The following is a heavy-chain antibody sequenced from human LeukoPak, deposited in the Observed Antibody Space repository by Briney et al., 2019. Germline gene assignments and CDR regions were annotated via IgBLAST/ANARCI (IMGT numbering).Heavy chain of an antibody. CDR1: GASISSYY. CDR3: ARAVAGWKYYFDY. J-gene: IGHJ4*02. CDR2: RHYRGTT. Sequence: SETLSLTCTVSGASISSYYWSWIRQPPGKGLEWIASRHYRGTTNYNPSLESRVTISVDTSRKQFSLQLNSVTPEDTAVYYCARAVAGWKYYFDYWGQGTLVTVSS. D-gene: IGHD6-19*01. V-gene: IGHV4-59*12.